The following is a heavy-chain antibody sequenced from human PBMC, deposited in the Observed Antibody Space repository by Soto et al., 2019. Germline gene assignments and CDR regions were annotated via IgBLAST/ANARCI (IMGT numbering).Heavy chain of an antibody. J-gene: IGHJ6*02. CDR1: GFTFSSYG. D-gene: IGHD5-12*01. CDR3: AKEGAGGATIHDYYYGMDF. Sequence: QVQLVESGGGVVQPGRSLRLSCAASGFTFSSYGMHWVRQAPGKGLEWVAVISYDGSNKYYADSVKGRFTISRDNSKNTLYLQMNSLRAEDTAVYYCAKEGAGGATIHDYYYGMDFWGQGTTVTVCS. CDR2: ISYDGSNK. V-gene: IGHV3-30*18.